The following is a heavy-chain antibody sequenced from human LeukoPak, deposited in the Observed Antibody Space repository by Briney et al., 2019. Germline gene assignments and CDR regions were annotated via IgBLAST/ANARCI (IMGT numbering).Heavy chain of an antibody. CDR2: IYFTGST. V-gene: IGHV4-4*07. CDR3: ARLVPPPGVFDV. J-gene: IGHJ3*01. Sequence: PSETLSLTCTVSGDSISSDFWSWIRQPAGKGLEWIGHIYFTGSTNYNPSLKSRVTMALATSRNQLSLRLSSVTAADTAVYYCARLVPPPGVFDVWGRGTMVTVSS. D-gene: IGHD2-8*01. CDR1: GDSISSDF.